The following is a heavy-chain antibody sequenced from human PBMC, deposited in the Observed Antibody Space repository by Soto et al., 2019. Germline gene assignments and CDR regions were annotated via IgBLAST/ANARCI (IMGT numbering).Heavy chain of an antibody. CDR2: ISSSGSTI. V-gene: IGHV3-48*03. CDR1: GFTFSSYE. Sequence: EVQLVESGGGLVQPGGSLRLSCAASGFTFSSYEMNWVRQAPGQGLEWVSYISSSGSTIYYADSVKGRFTISRDNAKNSLYLQMNSLRAEDTAVYYCAREIRYCSGGSCYGSGFDYWGQGTLVTVSS. J-gene: IGHJ4*02. D-gene: IGHD2-15*01. CDR3: AREIRYCSGGSCYGSGFDY.